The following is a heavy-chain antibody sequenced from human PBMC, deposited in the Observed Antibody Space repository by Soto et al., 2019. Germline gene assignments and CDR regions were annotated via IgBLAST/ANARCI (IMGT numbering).Heavy chain of an antibody. D-gene: IGHD3-16*01. Sequence: PGGSLRLSCTASGFIFDNHAMHWVRQAPGKGLEWVAGVTWNSVATGYAVSVKGRFTISRDNAKNSLYLQMNSLSAEDTAVYFCVKEGGMKYFDFWGRGTVVTVSS. CDR3: VKEGGMKYFDF. CDR2: VTWNSVAT. CDR1: GFIFDNHA. J-gene: IGHJ2*01. V-gene: IGHV3-9*01.